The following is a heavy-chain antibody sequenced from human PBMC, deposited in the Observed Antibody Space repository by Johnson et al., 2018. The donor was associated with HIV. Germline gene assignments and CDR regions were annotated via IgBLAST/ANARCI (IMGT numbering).Heavy chain of an antibody. V-gene: IGHV3-30-3*01. Sequence: QVQLVESGGGVVQPGRSLRLSCAASGFTFSSYAMHWVRPAPGKGLEWVAVISYDGSNKYYADSVKGRFTISRDNSKNTLYLQMNSLRAEDTAVYYCARGMTTVTNHDAFDIWGQGTMVTVSS. CDR1: GFTFSSYA. D-gene: IGHD4-17*01. CDR3: ARGMTTVTNHDAFDI. CDR2: ISYDGSNK. J-gene: IGHJ3*02.